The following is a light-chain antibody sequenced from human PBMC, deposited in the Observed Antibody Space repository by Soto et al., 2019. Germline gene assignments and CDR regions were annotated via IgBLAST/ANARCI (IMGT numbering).Light chain of an antibody. J-gene: IGLJ1*01. Sequence: QSALTQPPSASGTPGQRVTISCSGSSPNIGSNTVNWYQQLPGTAPKVLMFSDNQRPSGVPDRISGSKSGTSASLAISELQSEGEADYYCAAWDDSLSGYVFGTGTKV. CDR2: SDN. CDR1: SPNIGSNT. CDR3: AAWDDSLSGYV. V-gene: IGLV1-44*01.